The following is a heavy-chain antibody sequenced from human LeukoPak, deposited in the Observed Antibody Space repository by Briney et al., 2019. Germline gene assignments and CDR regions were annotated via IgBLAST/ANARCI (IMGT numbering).Heavy chain of an antibody. V-gene: IGHV3-23*01. D-gene: IGHD6-13*01. CDR2: ISGSGGST. J-gene: IGHJ4*02. CDR1: GFTFSSYG. Sequence: GGSLRLSCAASGFTFSSYGMSWVRQAPGKGLEWVSAISGSGGSTYYADSVKGRFTISRDNSKNTLYLQMNSLRAEDTAVYYCAKGVAAAGAYYFDYWGRGTLVTVSS. CDR3: AKGVAAAGAYYFDY.